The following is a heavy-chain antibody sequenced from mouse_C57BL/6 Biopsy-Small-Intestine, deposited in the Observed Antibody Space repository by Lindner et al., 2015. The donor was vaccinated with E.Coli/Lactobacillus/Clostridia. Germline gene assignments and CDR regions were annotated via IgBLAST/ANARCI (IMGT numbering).Heavy chain of an antibody. V-gene: IGHV1-42*01. CDR3: ARSDDGSFAY. CDR1: GYSFTGYY. J-gene: IGHJ3*01. Sequence: VQLQESGPELVKPGASVKISCKASGYSFTGYYMNWVKQSPEKSLELIGEINPATGDATYNQNFKAKATLTVDKSSSTVYMQLNSLTSEDSAVYYCARSDDGSFAYWGQGTLVTVSA. CDR2: INPATGDA. D-gene: IGHD2-3*01.